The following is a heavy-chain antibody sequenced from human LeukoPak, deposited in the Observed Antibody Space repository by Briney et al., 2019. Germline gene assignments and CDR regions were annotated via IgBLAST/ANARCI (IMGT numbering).Heavy chain of an antibody. J-gene: IGHJ4*02. D-gene: IGHD4-11*01. CDR1: GGSFSGYY. CDR2: INHSGST. V-gene: IGHV4-34*01. Sequence: SETLSLTCAVYGGSFSGYYWSWIRQPPGKGPEWIGEINHSGSTNYNPSLKSRVTISVDTSKNQFSLKLSSVTAADTAVYYCARGFGSVMTTVPYFDYWGQGTLVTVSS. CDR3: ARGFGSVMTTVPYFDY.